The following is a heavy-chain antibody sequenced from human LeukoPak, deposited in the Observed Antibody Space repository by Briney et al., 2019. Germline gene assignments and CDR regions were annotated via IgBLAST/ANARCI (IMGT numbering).Heavy chain of an antibody. CDR1: GFTFSTYW. CDR3: ARAPSEIGGYYPEYFRH. D-gene: IGHD3-22*01. V-gene: IGHV3-74*01. J-gene: IGHJ1*01. Sequence: GGSLRLSCAASGFTFSTYWMHWVRQAPGKGLMWVSRIKSDGGTNYADSVKGRFTISRDNAKKTVSLQMDSLRPEDTGVYYCARAPSEIGGYYPEYFRHWGQGTLVTVSS. CDR2: IKSDGGT.